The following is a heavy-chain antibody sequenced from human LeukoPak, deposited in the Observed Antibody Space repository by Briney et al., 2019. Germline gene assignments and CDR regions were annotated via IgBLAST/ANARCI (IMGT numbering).Heavy chain of an antibody. CDR3: ARLDCVADNCYNY. D-gene: IGHD2-21*01. V-gene: IGHV4-59*08. CDR2: INYSGST. CDR1: ADSISSDY. J-gene: IGHJ4*02. Sequence: SETLSLTCIVSADSISSDYWSWIRQPPGKGLEWIGYINYSGSTTYNPSLKSRVTISVDTCKSHVSLKLRSVTAADTAVYYCARLDCVADNCYNYWGLGTLVTVSS.